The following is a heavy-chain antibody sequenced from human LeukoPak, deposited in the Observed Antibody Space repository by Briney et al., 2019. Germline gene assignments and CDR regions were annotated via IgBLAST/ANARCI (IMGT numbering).Heavy chain of an antibody. CDR1: GFTFTTYG. J-gene: IGHJ5*02. D-gene: IGHD3-3*01. V-gene: IGHV3-30*02. CDR3: AKDWSGNYNWSDP. Sequence: GGSLRLSCAASGFTFTTYGMHWVRQAPGKGLEWVACIYPDGTNKDYADSVKGRFIISRDNSKNALFLQMNSLRAEDTAVYYCAKDWSGNYNWSDPWGQGTLVTVSS. CDR2: IYPDGTNK.